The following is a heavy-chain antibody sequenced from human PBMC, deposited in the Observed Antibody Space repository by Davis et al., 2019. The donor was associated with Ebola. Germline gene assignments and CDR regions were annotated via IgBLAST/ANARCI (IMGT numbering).Heavy chain of an antibody. D-gene: IGHD6-13*01. V-gene: IGHV1-46*02. CDR2: INPSGGTT. CDR3: ASPGIAAGAPRY. Sequence: AASVKVSCKASGYTFNIYYMYWVRQAPGQGLEWMGIINPSGGTTSYAQKFQGRVTMTRETSTSTVYMELISLRSEDTAVYYCASPGIAAGAPRYWGQGTLVTVSS. CDR1: GYTFNIYY. J-gene: IGHJ4*02.